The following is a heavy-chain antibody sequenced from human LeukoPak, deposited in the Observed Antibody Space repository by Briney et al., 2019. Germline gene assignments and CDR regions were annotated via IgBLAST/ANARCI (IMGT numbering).Heavy chain of an antibody. D-gene: IGHD1-26*01. CDR3: AKEQVVSPPWVSYFDY. V-gene: IGHV3-23*01. CDR2: ISGGGDIT. CDR1: GXTFXTYA. J-gene: IGHJ4*02. Sequence: LXLSXXXXGXTFXTYAMSWVRQTPXKGLEWVSVISGGGDITYYADSVKGRFTISRDNSENTVYLQMNSLRADDTAVYYCAKEQVVSPPWVSYFDYWGQGTLVTVSS.